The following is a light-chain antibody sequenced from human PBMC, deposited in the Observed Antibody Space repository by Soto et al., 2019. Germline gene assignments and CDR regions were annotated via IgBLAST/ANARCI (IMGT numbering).Light chain of an antibody. V-gene: IGKV3-20*01. CDR2: GAS. Sequence: EIVLTQSPGTLSLSPGERATLSCRASQSVSSSYLAWYQQKPGQAPRLLIYGASSRATGIPDRFSGSGSGTDFTLTISRLEPEDFAEYYCQEYGSSPLTFGGGPKV. CDR1: QSVSSSY. CDR3: QEYGSSPLT. J-gene: IGKJ4*01.